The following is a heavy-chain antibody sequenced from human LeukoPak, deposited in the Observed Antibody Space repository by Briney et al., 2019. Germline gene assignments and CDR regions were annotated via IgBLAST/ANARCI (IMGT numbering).Heavy chain of an antibody. CDR2: INHSGST. J-gene: IGHJ6*02. CDR3: ARLRGNLYYYYGMDV. CDR1: GGSFSVYY. Sequence: SETLSLTCAVYGGSFSVYYWSWIRQPPGKGLEWIGEINHSGSTNYNPSLKSRVTISVDTSKNQFSLKLSSVTAADTAVYYCARLRGNLYYYYGMDVWGQGTTVTVSS. D-gene: IGHD1-14*01. V-gene: IGHV4-34*01.